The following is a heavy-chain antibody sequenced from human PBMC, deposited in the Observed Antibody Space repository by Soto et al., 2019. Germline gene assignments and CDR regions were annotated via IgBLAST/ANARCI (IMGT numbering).Heavy chain of an antibody. Sequence: PGGSLRLSCAASGFTFSSYEMNWVRQAPGKGLEWVSYISSSGSTIYYADSVKGRFTISRDNAKNSLYLQMNSLRAEDTAVYYCARERGYSSSWRNYYYYYGMDVWGQGTTVTVSS. CDR3: ARERGYSSSWRNYYYYYGMDV. V-gene: IGHV3-48*03. D-gene: IGHD6-13*01. J-gene: IGHJ6*02. CDR2: ISSSGSTI. CDR1: GFTFSSYE.